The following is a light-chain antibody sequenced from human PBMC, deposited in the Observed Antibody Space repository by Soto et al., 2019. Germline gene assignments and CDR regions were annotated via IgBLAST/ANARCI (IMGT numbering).Light chain of an antibody. CDR2: KAS. CDR1: QSMSSW. Sequence: DIQMTQSPSTLSASVGDKVTITCRASQSMSSWLAWYQQKPGKAPKLLIYKASILESGVPSRFSGSGSGTEFTLTISSLQPDDFATYYRQLYQSYSHFGQGINVDIK. J-gene: IGKJ1*01. V-gene: IGKV1-5*03. CDR3: QLYQSYSH.